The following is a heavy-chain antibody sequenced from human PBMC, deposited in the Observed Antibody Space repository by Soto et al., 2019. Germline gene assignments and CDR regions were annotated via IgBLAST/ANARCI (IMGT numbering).Heavy chain of an antibody. CDR3: ARAVLKRTAMVLGD. D-gene: IGHD5-18*01. CDR2: INPSGGST. Sequence: XSVKVSCKASGYTFTGYYRHWVRQAPGQGLECMGIINPSGGSTSYAQKFQGRVTMTRDTSTSTVYMELSSLRSEDTAVCYCARAVLKRTAMVLGDWGQGTLVTVSS. CDR1: GYTFTGYY. J-gene: IGHJ4*02. V-gene: IGHV1-46*01.